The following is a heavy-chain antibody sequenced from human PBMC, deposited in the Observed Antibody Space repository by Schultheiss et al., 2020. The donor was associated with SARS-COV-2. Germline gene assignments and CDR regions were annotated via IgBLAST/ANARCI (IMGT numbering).Heavy chain of an antibody. CDR2: INHSGST. J-gene: IGHJ4*02. V-gene: IGHV4-34*01. D-gene: IGHD3-10*01. CDR1: GGSISSYY. CDR3: ARDSEDGETLNTLNY. Sequence: SETLSLTCTVSGGSISSYYWSWIRQPPGKGLEWIGEINHSGSTNYNPSLKSRVTISVDTSKNQFSLKLSSVTSADTAFYYCARDSEDGETLNTLNYWGQGTLVTVSS.